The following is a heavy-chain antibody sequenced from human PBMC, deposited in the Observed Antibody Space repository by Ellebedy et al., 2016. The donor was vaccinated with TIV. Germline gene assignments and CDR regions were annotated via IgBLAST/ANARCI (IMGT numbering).Heavy chain of an antibody. CDR3: ATDGSYGDYRSPAHAFVL. CDR1: GFSFSTYG. CDR2: ISGRSRFI. Sequence: GGSLRLSCAASGFSFSTYGMIWVRQAPGKGLEWVSYISGRSRFIYYADSLKGRFTISRDNAKNSLYLQMNSLRAKDTSVYYCATDGSYGDYRSPAHAFVLWGQGTMVTVSS. V-gene: IGHV3-21*01. D-gene: IGHD4-17*01. J-gene: IGHJ3*01.